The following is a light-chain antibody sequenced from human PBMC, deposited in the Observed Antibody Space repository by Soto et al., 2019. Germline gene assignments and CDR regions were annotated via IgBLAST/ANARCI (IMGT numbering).Light chain of an antibody. V-gene: IGLV2-8*01. Sequence: SALTQPPSASGSPGQSVTISCTGTSSDVGRYNYVSWYQQHPGKAPKLMIYEVSKRPSGVPDRFSGSKSGNTASLTVSGLQAEDEADYYCSSYAGSNNFVVFGGGTKLTVL. J-gene: IGLJ2*01. CDR2: EVS. CDR1: SSDVGRYNY. CDR3: SSYAGSNNFVV.